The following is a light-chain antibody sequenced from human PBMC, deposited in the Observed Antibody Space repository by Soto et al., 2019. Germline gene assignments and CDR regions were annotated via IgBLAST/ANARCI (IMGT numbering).Light chain of an antibody. J-gene: IGKJ1*01. Sequence: EFVMTQSPSTLSVATGERATLSCRASQSISTFLAWYQQKPGQAPRLLIYGASTRATGIPARFSGSGSGTEFTLTISSLQSEDFAVYYCQQYNNWPRTFAQGTKV. V-gene: IGKV3-15*01. CDR2: GAS. CDR1: QSISTF. CDR3: QQYNNWPRT.